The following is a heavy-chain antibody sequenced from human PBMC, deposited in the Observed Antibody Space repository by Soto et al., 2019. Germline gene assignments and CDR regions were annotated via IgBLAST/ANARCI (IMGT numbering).Heavy chain of an antibody. CDR3: AKKLDTIFGVVHPWFDP. CDR1: GFTFSSYA. Sequence: PGGSLRLSCAASGFTFSSYAMSWVRQAPGKGLEWVSAISGSGGSTYYAESVKGRFTISRDNSKNTLYLQMNNLRAEDTAVYYCAKKLDTIFGVVHPWFDPWGQGTLVTVSS. J-gene: IGHJ5*02. V-gene: IGHV3-23*01. D-gene: IGHD3-3*01. CDR2: ISGSGGST.